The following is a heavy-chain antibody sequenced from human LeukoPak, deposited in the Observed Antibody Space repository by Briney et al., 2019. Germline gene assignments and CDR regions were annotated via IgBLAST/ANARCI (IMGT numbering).Heavy chain of an antibody. V-gene: IGHV1-8*02. CDR1: GYTFTGYY. CDR2: MNPNSGNT. Sequence: ASVKVSCKASGYTFTGYYMHWVRQAPGQGLEWMGWMNPNSGNTGYAQKFQGRVTMTRNTSISTAYMELSSLRSEDTAVYYCARGEADDILTSYYYYGMDVWGQGTTVTVSS. CDR3: ARGEADDILTSYYYYGMDV. J-gene: IGHJ6*02. D-gene: IGHD3-9*01.